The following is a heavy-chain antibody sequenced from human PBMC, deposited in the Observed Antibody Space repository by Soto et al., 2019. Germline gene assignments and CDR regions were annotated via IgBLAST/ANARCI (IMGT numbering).Heavy chain of an antibody. CDR1: GGSISSYY. V-gene: IGHV4-4*07. D-gene: IGHD1-20*01. CDR2: IDASCNT. J-gene: IGHJ6*02. CDR3: ARYSNNWFQTEGMDV. Sequence: PSETLSLTCTVSGGSISSYYWSWIRRPAGKGLEWIGRIDASCNTNYNPSLKSRVTMSADTSKKQFSLKLTSVTAADTAVYYCARYSNNWFQTEGMDVWGQGTTVTVSS.